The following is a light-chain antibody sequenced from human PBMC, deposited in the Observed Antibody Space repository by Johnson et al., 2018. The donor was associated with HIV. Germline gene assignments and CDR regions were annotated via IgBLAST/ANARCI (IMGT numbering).Light chain of an antibody. J-gene: IGLJ1*01. Sequence: QSVLTQQPSVSAAPGQQVTISCSGSSSNIGNNYVSWYQQLPGKAHKLLIYDNEKRPSGIPDRFSGSKSGTSATLDITVPPTGDEADYYCETWDSSLIGVFGTGTKVTVL. CDR3: ETWDSSLIGV. CDR2: DNE. V-gene: IGLV1-51*01. CDR1: SSNIGNNY.